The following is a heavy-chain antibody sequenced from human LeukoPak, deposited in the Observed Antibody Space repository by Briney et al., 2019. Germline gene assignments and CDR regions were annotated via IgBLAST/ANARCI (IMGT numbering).Heavy chain of an antibody. Sequence: SETLSLICTVSGGSLRSYYWRWIRQPPGKGVEWIGYIYYRGRNNFNPSLKSRVTISVDTSKNQFSLQLSSVTAADTAVYYCARGADSSGYYSSFYFDYWGQGTLVTVSS. CDR1: GGSLRSYY. J-gene: IGHJ4*02. CDR2: IYYRGRN. CDR3: ARGADSSGYYSSFYFDY. D-gene: IGHD3-22*01. V-gene: IGHV4-59*01.